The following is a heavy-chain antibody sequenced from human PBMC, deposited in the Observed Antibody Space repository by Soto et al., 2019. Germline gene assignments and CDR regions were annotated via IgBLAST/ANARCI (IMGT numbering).Heavy chain of an antibody. V-gene: IGHV3-30-3*01. D-gene: IGHD2-21*02. Sequence: GGSLRLSCAASGFTFSSYAMHWVRQAPGKGLEWVAVISYDGRNKYYADSVKGRFTISRDNSKNTLYLQMNSLRAEDTAVYYCARDRSPYYCGGDCYDEAYFDYWGQGTLVTVSS. J-gene: IGHJ4*02. CDR1: GFTFSSYA. CDR2: ISYDGRNK. CDR3: ARDRSPYYCGGDCYDEAYFDY.